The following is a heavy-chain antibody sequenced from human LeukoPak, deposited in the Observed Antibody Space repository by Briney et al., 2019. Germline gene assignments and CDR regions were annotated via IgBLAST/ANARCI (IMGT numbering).Heavy chain of an antibody. CDR2: IYYSGST. V-gene: IGHV4-39*01. CDR3: ARGSSPYCGGDCYTYNWFDP. Sequence: PSQTLSLTCTVSGGSISSGTYYWSWIRQPAGKGLEWIGSIYYSGSTYYNPSLKSRVTISVDTSKNQFSLKLSSVTAADTAVYYCARGSSPYCGGDCYTYNWFDPRGQGTLVTVSS. J-gene: IGHJ5*02. D-gene: IGHD2-21*02. CDR1: GGSISSGTYY.